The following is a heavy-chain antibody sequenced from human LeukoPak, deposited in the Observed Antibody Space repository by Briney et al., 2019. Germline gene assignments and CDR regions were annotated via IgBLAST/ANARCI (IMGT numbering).Heavy chain of an antibody. Sequence: PGGSLRLSCAASGFTLSKYWMHWVRQGPRKGLAWVSRISSDGTTTAYADSVKGRFTISRDSAKNMLYLQMNSLRVEDTAMYYCASPGDNYAILGLDYWGQGTLVTVSS. CDR3: ASPGDNYAILGLDY. J-gene: IGHJ4*02. CDR1: GFTLSKYW. V-gene: IGHV3-74*01. CDR2: ISSDGTTT. D-gene: IGHD3-9*01.